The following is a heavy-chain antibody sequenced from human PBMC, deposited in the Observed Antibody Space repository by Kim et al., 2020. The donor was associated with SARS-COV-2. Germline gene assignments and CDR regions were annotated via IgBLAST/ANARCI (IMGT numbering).Heavy chain of an antibody. CDR3: ARGRIALGCTPPEY. V-gene: IGHV1-2*06. CDR2: INPKSGGT. D-gene: IGHD2-8*01. CDR1: GYTFTDYY. Sequence: ASVKVSCKASGYTFTDYYMHWVRQAPGQGLEWMGRINPKSGGTNYAQKFQGKVTMTRDTSISTAYMELSRLRADDTAVYYCARGRIALGCTPPEYWGRGT. J-gene: IGHJ4*02.